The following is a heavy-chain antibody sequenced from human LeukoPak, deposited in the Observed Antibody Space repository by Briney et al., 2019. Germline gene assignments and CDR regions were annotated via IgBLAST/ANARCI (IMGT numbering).Heavy chain of an antibody. Sequence: GGSLRLSCAASGFTFSSYWMSWVRQAPGKGLEWVANIKKDGSEKYYVDSVKGRFTISRDNAKNSLYLQMNSLRAEDTATYYCAKDNGWLHYCHWGQGTLVTVSS. CDR3: AKDNGWLHYCH. V-gene: IGHV3-7*03. J-gene: IGHJ4*02. CDR1: GFTFSSYW. CDR2: IKKDGSEK. D-gene: IGHD5-24*01.